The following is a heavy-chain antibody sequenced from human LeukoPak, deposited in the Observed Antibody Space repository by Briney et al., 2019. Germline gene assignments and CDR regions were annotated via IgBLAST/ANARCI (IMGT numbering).Heavy chain of an antibody. V-gene: IGHV1-2*02. Sequence: GASVKVSCEASGYTFTGYYMHWVRQAPGQGLEWMGWINPNSGGTNYAQKFQGRVTMTRDTSISTAYMELSRLRSDDTAVYYCARGGSDSGPGGYYYYYMDVWGKGTTVTISS. CDR2: INPNSGGT. J-gene: IGHJ6*03. D-gene: IGHD5-12*01. CDR3: ARGGSDSGPGGYYYYYMDV. CDR1: GYTFTGYY.